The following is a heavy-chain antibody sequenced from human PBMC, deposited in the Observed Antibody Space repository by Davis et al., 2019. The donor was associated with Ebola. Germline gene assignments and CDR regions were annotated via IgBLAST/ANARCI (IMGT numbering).Heavy chain of an antibody. J-gene: IGHJ6*02. V-gene: IGHV4-59*01. CDR3: ARVDYYYYGMDV. Sequence: MPSETLSLTCTVSGGSISSYYWSWIRQPPGKGLEWIGYIYYSGSTNYNPSLKRRVTISVDTSKNQFSRKLSSVTAADTAVYYCARVDYYYYGMDVWGQGTTVTVSS. CDR2: IYYSGST. CDR1: GGSISSYY.